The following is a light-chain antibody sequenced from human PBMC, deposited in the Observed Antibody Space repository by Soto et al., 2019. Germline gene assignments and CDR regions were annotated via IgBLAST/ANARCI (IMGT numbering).Light chain of an antibody. J-gene: IGLJ2*01. Sequence: QSVLTQPPSVSGAPGQWVTISCTGSSSNIGAGYDVHWYQQLPGTAPKLLIYGNSNRPSGVPDRFSGSKSGTANSLAITGLQAEDEAEDYCQSNDTSRSGSVVFGGRTKLTVL. CDR1: SSNIGAGYD. CDR2: GNS. V-gene: IGLV1-40*01. CDR3: QSNDTSRSGSVV.